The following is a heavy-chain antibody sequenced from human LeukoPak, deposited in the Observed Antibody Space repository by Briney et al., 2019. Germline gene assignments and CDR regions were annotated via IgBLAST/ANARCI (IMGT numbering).Heavy chain of an antibody. J-gene: IGHJ5*02. CDR2: INYSEYI. Sequence: KPSETLSLTCAVYGGSFSGYYWSWIRQPPGKGLEWIGEINYSEYINYNPSLKSRVTISVDTSKNQFSLKLSSVTAADTAVYYCARGNGYCSSTSCPHWFDPWGQGTLVTVSS. V-gene: IGHV4-34*01. CDR1: GGSFSGYY. CDR3: ARGNGYCSSTSCPHWFDP. D-gene: IGHD2-2*01.